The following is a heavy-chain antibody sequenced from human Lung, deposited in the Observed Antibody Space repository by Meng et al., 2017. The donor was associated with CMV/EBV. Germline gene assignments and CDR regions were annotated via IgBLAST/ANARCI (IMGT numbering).Heavy chain of an antibody. CDR2: IYFSGNT. Sequence: QLHMQGSGPGQVQPSETLSLTCSVSGGSISSSSYYWGWIRQSPGKGLEWIGSIYFSGNTYYNPSLKSRVTMSVGTAQNKFSLTLRSVTAADTAVYYCVTETGYNYDNWGQGALVTVSS. V-gene: IGHV4-39*07. D-gene: IGHD5-24*01. CDR3: VTETGYNYDN. J-gene: IGHJ4*02. CDR1: GGSISSSSYY.